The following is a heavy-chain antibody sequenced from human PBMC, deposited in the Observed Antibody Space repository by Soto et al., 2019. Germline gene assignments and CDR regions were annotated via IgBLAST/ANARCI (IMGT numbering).Heavy chain of an antibody. Sequence: PGGSLRLSCSASGLTFSSYAMHWVRQAPGKGLEYVSVISSNGGSTYYADSVKGRFTISRDNSKNTLYLQMSSLRAEDTAVYYCVKILQYSYGLPHWGQGTLVTVSS. J-gene: IGHJ4*02. V-gene: IGHV3-64D*06. CDR3: VKILQYSYGLPH. CDR2: ISSNGGST. D-gene: IGHD5-18*01. CDR1: GLTFSSYA.